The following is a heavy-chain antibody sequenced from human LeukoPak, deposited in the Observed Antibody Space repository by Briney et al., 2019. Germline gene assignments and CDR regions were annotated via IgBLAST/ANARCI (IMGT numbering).Heavy chain of an antibody. Sequence: GASVKVSCKASGGTFSSYAISWVRQAPGQGLEWMGGIIPIFGTANYAQKFQGRVTITADESTSTAYMELSSLRSEDTAVYYCAYGCCSSTSCYPPFYYFDYWGQGTLVTVSS. CDR2: IIPIFGTA. CDR3: AYGCCSSTSCYPPFYYFDY. J-gene: IGHJ4*02. CDR1: GGTFSSYA. D-gene: IGHD2-2*01. V-gene: IGHV1-69*13.